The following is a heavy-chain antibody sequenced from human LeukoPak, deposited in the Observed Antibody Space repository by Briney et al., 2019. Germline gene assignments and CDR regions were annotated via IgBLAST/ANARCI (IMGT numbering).Heavy chain of an antibody. CDR2: IYPGDSDT. J-gene: IGHJ6*02. CDR1: GYSFTSYW. CDR3: ARQARSGYYYYGMDV. Sequence: GESLKISSKGSGYSFTSYWIGWVRQMPGKGLEWMGIIYPGDSDTRYSPTFQGQVTISADKSISTAYLQWSSLKASDTAMYYCARQARSGYYYYGMDVWGQGTTVTVSS. D-gene: IGHD3-3*01. V-gene: IGHV5-51*01.